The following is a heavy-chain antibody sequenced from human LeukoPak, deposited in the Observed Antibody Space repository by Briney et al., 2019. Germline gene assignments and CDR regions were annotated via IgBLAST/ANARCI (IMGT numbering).Heavy chain of an antibody. Sequence: PGGSLRLSCAAYGFTFSRYWMSWVRQAPGKGLEWVANIKEDGSVEHYVDSVKGRFTISRDNAKNSMYLQMNSLRAEDTAVYYCARVGMSGYSSGWYGHWGQGTLVTVSS. CDR1: GFTFSRYW. J-gene: IGHJ5*02. CDR2: IKEDGSVE. D-gene: IGHD6-19*01. V-gene: IGHV3-7*03. CDR3: ARVGMSGYSSGWYGH.